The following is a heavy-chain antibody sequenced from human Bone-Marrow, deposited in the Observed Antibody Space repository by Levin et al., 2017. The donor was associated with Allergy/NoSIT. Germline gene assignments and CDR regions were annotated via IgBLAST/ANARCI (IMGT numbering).Heavy chain of an antibody. V-gene: IGHV4-30-2*01. D-gene: IGHD3-3*01. J-gene: IGHJ5*02. CDR3: ARGYYDFWSGYDTKYWFDP. Sequence: SETLSLTCAVSGGSISSGGYSWSWIRQPPGKGLEWIGYIYHSGSTYYNPSLKSRVTISVDRSKNQFSLKLSSVTAADTAVYYCARGYYDFWSGYDTKYWFDPWGQGTLVTVSS. CDR1: GGSISSGGYS. CDR2: IYHSGST.